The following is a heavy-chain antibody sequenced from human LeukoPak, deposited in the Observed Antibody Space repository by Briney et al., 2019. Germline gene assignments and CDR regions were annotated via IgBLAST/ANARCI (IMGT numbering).Heavy chain of an antibody. CDR1: GFSLSTSGMC. V-gene: IGHV2-70*11. CDR2: IDWDDDK. D-gene: IGHD5-18*01. CDR3: ARMRGGYSYGDFDY. J-gene: IGHJ4*02. Sequence: ESGPTLVNPKQTLTLTCTFSGFSLSTSGMCVSWIRQPPGKALEWLARIDWDDDKSYNTSLKTRLTISKDTSKNQVVLTMTSMDPVDTATYYCARMRGGYSYGDFDYWGQGTLVTVSS.